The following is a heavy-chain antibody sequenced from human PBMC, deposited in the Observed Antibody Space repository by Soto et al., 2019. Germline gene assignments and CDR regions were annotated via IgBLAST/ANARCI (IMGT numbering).Heavy chain of an antibody. CDR3: ARDSYPLAYFFDY. CDR1: GYTFINHG. V-gene: IGHV1-18*04. Sequence: QVQLVQSGGEVKKPGASVKVSCKASGYTFINHGISWVRQAPGQGLEWMGWISGHNGKTNYTQKFRGRVTMTTDTSTSTAFMERRSLRSDDTSVYYGARDSYPLAYFFDYWGQGTLVSFSS. CDR2: ISGHNGKT. J-gene: IGHJ4*02.